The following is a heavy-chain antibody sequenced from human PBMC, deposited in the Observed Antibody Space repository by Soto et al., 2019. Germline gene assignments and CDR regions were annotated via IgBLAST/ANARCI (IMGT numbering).Heavy chain of an antibody. V-gene: IGHV3-64*01. CDR2: ISSNGGST. CDR1: GFTFSSYA. Sequence: EVQLVESGGGLVQPGGSLRLSCAASGFTFSSYAMHWVRQAPGKGLEYVSAISSNGGSTYYANSVKGRFTISRDIAQNTLFLQTGSLRAEDMAVYYCARDCGRDNVRFWFAPCGQGTLVTVSS. J-gene: IGHJ5*02. CDR3: ARDCGRDNVRFWFAP. D-gene: IGHD3-10*02.